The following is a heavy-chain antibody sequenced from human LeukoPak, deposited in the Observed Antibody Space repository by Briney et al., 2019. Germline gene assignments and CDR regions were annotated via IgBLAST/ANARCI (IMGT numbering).Heavy chain of an antibody. CDR3: AKGMDYGLTLPYDY. Sequence: GGSLRLSCAASGFTFSSYWMSWVRQAPGKGLEWVANIKQDGSEKYYVDSVKGRFTISRDNAKNSLYLQMNSLRAEDTAVYYCAKGMDYGLTLPYDYWVQGTLVTVSS. CDR2: IKQDGSEK. D-gene: IGHD4-17*01. J-gene: IGHJ4*02. V-gene: IGHV3-7*01. CDR1: GFTFSSYW.